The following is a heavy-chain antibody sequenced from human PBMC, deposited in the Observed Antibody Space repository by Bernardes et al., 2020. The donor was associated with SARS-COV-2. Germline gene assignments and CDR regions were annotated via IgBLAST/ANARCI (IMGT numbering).Heavy chain of an antibody. J-gene: IGHJ3*01. D-gene: IGHD3-3*01. CDR1: GFTLSDFA. CDR2: SGGGGAGT. CDR3: ATERQSLTVFGVGHDAFDF. Sequence: GGSLRLSCAASGFTLSDFAMSWVRQTPGKGLEWVSGSGGGGAGTYYADFVKGRFIISRDSSRNTVHLQMDSLRKEDTALYYCATERQSLTVFGVGHDAFDFWGQGTMVTVSS. V-gene: IGHV3-23*01.